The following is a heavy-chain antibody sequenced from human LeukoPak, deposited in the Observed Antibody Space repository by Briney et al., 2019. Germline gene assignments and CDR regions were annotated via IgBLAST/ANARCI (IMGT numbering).Heavy chain of an antibody. CDR3: AKDGRGSSSGSPYYFDY. D-gene: IGHD3-22*01. J-gene: IGHJ4*02. CDR1: GFIFSSYS. CDR2: ISSSSSYI. Sequence: GGSLRLSCAASGFIFSSYSMNWVRQAPGKGLEWVSSISSSSSYIYYADSVKGRFTISRDNAKNSLYLQMNSLRAEDTAVYYCAKDGRGSSSGSPYYFDYWGQGTLVTVSS. V-gene: IGHV3-21*04.